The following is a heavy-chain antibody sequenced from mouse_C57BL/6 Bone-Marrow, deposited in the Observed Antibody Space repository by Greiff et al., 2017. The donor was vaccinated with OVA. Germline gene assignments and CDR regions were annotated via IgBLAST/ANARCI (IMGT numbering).Heavy chain of an antibody. CDR1: GYAFSSSW. V-gene: IGHV1-82*01. D-gene: IGHD2-5*01. Sequence: VQLQQSGPELVKPGASVKISCKASGYAFSSSWMNWVKQRPGKGLEWIGRIYPGDGDTNYNGKFKGKATLTADKSSSTAYMQLSSLTSEDSAVYFCARNYSNSSGAMDYWGQGTSVTVSS. J-gene: IGHJ4*01. CDR2: IYPGDGDT. CDR3: ARNYSNSSGAMDY.